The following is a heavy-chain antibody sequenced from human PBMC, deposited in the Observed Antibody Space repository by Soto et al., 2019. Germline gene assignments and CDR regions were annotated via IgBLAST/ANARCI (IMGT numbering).Heavy chain of an antibody. CDR3: TSDDTVLVGADSAFDI. J-gene: IGHJ3*02. CDR2: IIPMFNTS. CDR1: GGTFNGHS. D-gene: IGHD4-17*01. V-gene: IGHV1-69*01. Sequence: QVQLVQSGAEVKKPGSSVKVSCKASGGTFNGHSFSWVRQAPGQGLEWMGSIIPMFNTSTYAQRFQGRVTITADESTTTAYMDLSSLTSGDTAVYYCTSDDTVLVGADSAFDIWGQGTMVTVSS.